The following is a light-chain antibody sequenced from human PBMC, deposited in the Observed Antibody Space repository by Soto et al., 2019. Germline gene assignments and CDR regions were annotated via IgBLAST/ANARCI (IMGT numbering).Light chain of an antibody. V-gene: IGKV3-15*01. CDR2: GAS. CDR1: QSVSSN. Sequence: EIVMTQSPATLSVSPGERATLSCRASQSVSSNLAWYQQKPGQAPRLLIYGASTRAIGLPARFSGSGSGTEFTVTISSLKSEEFAIYYCQQYNNSPPLTFGGGTKVEIK. CDR3: QQYNNSPPLT. J-gene: IGKJ4*01.